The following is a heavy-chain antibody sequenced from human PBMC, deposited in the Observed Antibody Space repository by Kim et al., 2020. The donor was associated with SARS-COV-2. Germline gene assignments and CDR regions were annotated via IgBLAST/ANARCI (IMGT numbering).Heavy chain of an antibody. V-gene: IGHV3-21*06. Sequence: GGSLRLSCAASGFTFNKYSMNWVRQAPGKGLEWVSSISSSSSYIYYADSVKGRFTISRDNAKNLLYLQMNSLRAEDTAVYYCARLRKIQLDLGRYMDVWGKGTPVTVSS. CDR3: ARLRKIQLDLGRYMDV. CDR1: GFTFNKYS. CDR2: ISSSSSYI. D-gene: IGHD1-1*01. J-gene: IGHJ6*03.